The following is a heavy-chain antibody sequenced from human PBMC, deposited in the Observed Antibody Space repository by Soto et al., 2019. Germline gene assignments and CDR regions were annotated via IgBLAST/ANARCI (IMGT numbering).Heavy chain of an antibody. CDR3: ARVLDIVATIYYFDY. CDR2: ISAYNGNT. CDR1: GYTFTSQG. Sequence: ASVKVSCKSSGYTFTSQGSSCVRQAPGQGLEWMGWISAYNGNTNYAQKLQGRVTMTTDTSTSTAYMELRSLRSDDTAVYYCARVLDIVATIYYFDYWGQGTLVTVSS. J-gene: IGHJ4*02. D-gene: IGHD5-12*01. V-gene: IGHV1-18*01.